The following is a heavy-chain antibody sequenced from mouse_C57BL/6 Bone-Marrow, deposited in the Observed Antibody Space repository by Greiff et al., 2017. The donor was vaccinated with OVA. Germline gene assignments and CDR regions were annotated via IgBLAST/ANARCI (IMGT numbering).Heavy chain of an antibody. CDR2: INPSNGGT. Sequence: QVQLQQPGTELVKPGASVKLSCKASGYTFTSYWMHWVKQRPGQGLEWIGIINPSNGGTNYTEKFKSKATLTVDKSSSTAYMQLSSLTSEDSAVYYGARSLLGLRFDYWGQGTTVTVSS. J-gene: IGHJ2*01. V-gene: IGHV1-53*01. D-gene: IGHD2-2*01. CDR3: ARSLLGLRFDY. CDR1: GYTFTSYW.